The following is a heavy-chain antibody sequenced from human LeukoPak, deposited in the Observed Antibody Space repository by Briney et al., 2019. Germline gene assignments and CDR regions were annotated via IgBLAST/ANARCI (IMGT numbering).Heavy chain of an antibody. CDR1: GGSISSSSYY. D-gene: IGHD3-3*01. CDR2: IYYSGST. V-gene: IGHV4-39*01. J-gene: IGHJ6*03. Sequence: PSETLSLTCTVSGGSISSSSYYWGWIRQPPGKGLEWIGSIYYSGSTYYNPSLKSRVTISVDTSKNQFSLKLSSVTAADTAVYYCARNINGDYDFWSGYPPPYYYYYMDVWGKGTTVTVSS. CDR3: ARNINGDYDFWSGYPPPYYYYYMDV.